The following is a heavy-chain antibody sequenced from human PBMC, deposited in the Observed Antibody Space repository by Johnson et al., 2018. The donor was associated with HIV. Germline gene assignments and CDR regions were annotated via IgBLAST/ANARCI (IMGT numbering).Heavy chain of an antibody. V-gene: IGHV3-9*01. CDR1: GFTFDDYA. CDR2: ISWNSGSI. D-gene: IGHD6-13*01. CDR3: ARDITRYSSIWDGAFDS. J-gene: IGHJ3*02. Sequence: VQLVESGGGLVQPGRSVRLSCAASGFTFDDYAMHWVRQAPGKGLEWVSGISWNSGSIGYAESVKGRFTISRDKAKNSLYLQMNSLRAEETALYYCARDITRYSSIWDGAFDSWVHGTMVTGSS.